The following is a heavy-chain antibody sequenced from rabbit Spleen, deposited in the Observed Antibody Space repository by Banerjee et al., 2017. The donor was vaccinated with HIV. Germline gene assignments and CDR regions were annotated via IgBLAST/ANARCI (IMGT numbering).Heavy chain of an antibody. J-gene: IGHJ4*01. CDR1: GFSFSSTDW. CDR2: IYSGSSGSI. V-gene: IGHV1S45*01. Sequence: QEQLEESGGDLVKPEGSLTLTCTASGFSFSSTDWICWVRQAPGKGLEWIACIYSGSSGSIYYASWAKGRFTISKTSSTTVTLQLNSLTAADTATYFCARDVADGSRGNFNLWGPGTLVTVS. CDR3: ARDVADGSRGNFNL. D-gene: IGHD1-1*01.